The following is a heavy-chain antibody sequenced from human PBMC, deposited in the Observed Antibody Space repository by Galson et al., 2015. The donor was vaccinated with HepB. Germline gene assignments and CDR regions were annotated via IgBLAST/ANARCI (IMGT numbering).Heavy chain of an antibody. CDR3: ARGPGDVVLPASMGYYYYFIDV. Sequence: SVKVSCKASGYTFTSYDITWVRQATGQGLEWMGWMDPKSGNVGYAQKFQGRVTMTRNTSISTAYMELNSLRSEDTAVYYCARGPGDVVLPASMGYYYYFIDVWGKGTTVTVSS. D-gene: IGHD2-2*01. CDR1: GYTFTSYD. J-gene: IGHJ6*03. CDR2: MDPKSGNV. V-gene: IGHV1-8*02.